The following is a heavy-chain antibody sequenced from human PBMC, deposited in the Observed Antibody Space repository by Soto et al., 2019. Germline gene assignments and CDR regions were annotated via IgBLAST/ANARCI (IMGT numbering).Heavy chain of an antibody. CDR3: AREAGYQETIGQQLPDC. V-gene: IGHV3-33*01. CDR1: GFTFYNYG. D-gene: IGHD6-13*01. Sequence: QVQLVESGGGVVQPGGSLRLSCAASGFTFYNYGMHWVRQAPGKGLEWVAGIWHDASNKYYAGSVKGRFTISRDNSKNMLYLQMNRLRADDTAAYYCAREAGYQETIGQQLPDCWGQGIMVTVSS. J-gene: IGHJ4*02. CDR2: IWHDASNK.